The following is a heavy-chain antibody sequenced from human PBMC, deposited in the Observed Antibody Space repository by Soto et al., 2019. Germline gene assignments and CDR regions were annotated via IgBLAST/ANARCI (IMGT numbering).Heavy chain of an antibody. CDR2: FRTGGDDGTT. J-gene: IGHJ4*02. V-gene: IGHV3-23*01. CDR3: AKKVNSGPGSQYFDY. D-gene: IGHD3-10*01. Sequence: GGSVRLSXAASGFTFSSYSMSWVRQAPGKGLEWVSGFRTGGDDGTTYYADSVKGRFTISRDNSKNTLFLQMNSLRAEDTAIYYCAKKVNSGPGSQYFDYWGQGTLVTVS. CDR1: GFTFSSYS.